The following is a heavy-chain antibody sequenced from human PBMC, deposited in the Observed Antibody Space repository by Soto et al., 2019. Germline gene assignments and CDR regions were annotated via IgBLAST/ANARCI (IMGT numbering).Heavy chain of an antibody. Sequence: SETLSLTCAVYGGSFSGYYWSWIRQPPGKGLEWIGEINHSGSTNYNPSLKSRVTISVDTSKNQFSLKLSSVTAADTAVYYCARRAKYYYYYMDVWGKGTTVTVSS. CDR2: INHSGST. CDR1: GGSFSGYY. CDR3: ARRAKYYYYYMDV. V-gene: IGHV4-34*01. J-gene: IGHJ6*03.